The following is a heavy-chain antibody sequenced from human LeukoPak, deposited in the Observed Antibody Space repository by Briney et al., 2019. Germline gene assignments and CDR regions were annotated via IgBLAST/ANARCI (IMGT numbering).Heavy chain of an antibody. Sequence: GGSLRLSCAASGFTFSTHAMSWVRQAPGKGLEWVSDISASGGSTYYADSVKGRFTVSRDNSKNTLYLQMSSLRTDDTAVYYCAKGPRQQLVTRFDNWGQGTLVTVSS. J-gene: IGHJ4*02. CDR3: AKGPRQQLVTRFDN. V-gene: IGHV3-23*01. CDR1: GFTFSTHA. D-gene: IGHD6-13*01. CDR2: ISASGGST.